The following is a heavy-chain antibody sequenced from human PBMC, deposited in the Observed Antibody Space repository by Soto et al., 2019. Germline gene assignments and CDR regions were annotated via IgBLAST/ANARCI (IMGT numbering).Heavy chain of an antibody. CDR2: VDHSGST. CDR3: ARTSTSGTRFDC. CDR1: GGSISTSNW. D-gene: IGHD1-1*01. V-gene: IGHV4-4*02. J-gene: IGHJ4*02. Sequence: QVQLQESGPGLVKPSGTLSLTCAVSGGSISTSNWWRWVSQPPGKGLEWIGEVDHSGSTNYNPSFNSRVAMSVDKSKNQFSLKLNSVTAADTALYYCARTSTSGTRFDCWGQGSLVTVSS.